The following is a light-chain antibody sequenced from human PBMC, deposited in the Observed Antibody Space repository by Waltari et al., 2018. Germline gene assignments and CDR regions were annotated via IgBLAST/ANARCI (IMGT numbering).Light chain of an antibody. Sequence: EXVLXQSPGTLSLSVGERATVSCRASESVSRALAWYQQKPGQAPRLLIYGASTRATGIPDRFSVSGSVTDFSLTISRLEPDDFAVYYCQHYLRLPVTFGQGTTVEI. V-gene: IGKV3-20*01. CDR1: ESVSRA. CDR2: GAS. J-gene: IGKJ1*01. CDR3: QHYLRLPVT.